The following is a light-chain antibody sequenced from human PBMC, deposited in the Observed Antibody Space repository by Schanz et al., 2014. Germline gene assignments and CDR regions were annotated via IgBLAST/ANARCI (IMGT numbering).Light chain of an antibody. V-gene: IGKV3-15*01. Sequence: EIVMTQSPATLSVSPGERATLSCRANQSVSSNLAWYQQKPGQAPRLLIYGASTRATGIPARFSGSGSGTEFTLTISSLQSEDFAVYYCQQRSNWPITFGQGTRLEIK. CDR1: QSVSSN. CDR2: GAS. CDR3: QQRSNWPIT. J-gene: IGKJ5*01.